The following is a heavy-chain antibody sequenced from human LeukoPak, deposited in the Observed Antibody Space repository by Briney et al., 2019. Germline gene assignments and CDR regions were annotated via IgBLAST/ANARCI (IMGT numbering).Heavy chain of an antibody. CDR2: GLYTGNT. D-gene: IGHD6-6*01. Sequence: SETLSLTCAVYGGSFSGYYWGWIRQPPGKGLEWIGSGLYTGNTYSNPSLRSRVTISVDTSKNEFSLKMNSVTAADTAVYYCAREHRSSKYFDSWGQGALMIVSS. V-gene: IGHV4-34*12. CDR3: AREHRSSKYFDS. J-gene: IGHJ4*02. CDR1: GGSFSGYY.